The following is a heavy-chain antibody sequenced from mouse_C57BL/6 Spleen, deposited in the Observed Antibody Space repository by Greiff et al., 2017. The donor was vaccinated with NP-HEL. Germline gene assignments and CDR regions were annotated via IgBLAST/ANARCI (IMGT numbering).Heavy chain of an antibody. CDR1: GYTFTDYE. Sequence: VQLQQSGAELVRPGASVTLSCKASGYTFTDYEMHWVKQTPVHGLEWIGAIDPETGGTAYNQKFKGKAILTADKSSSTAYMELRSLTSEDSAVYYCTRPYYNYYAMDYWGQRTSVTVSS. CDR2: IDPETGGT. V-gene: IGHV1-15*01. D-gene: IGHD2-12*01. J-gene: IGHJ4*01. CDR3: TRPYYNYYAMDY.